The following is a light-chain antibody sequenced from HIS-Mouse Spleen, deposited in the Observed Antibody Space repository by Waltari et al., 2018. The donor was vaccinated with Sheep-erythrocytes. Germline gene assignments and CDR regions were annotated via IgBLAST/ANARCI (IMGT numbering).Light chain of an antibody. J-gene: IGKJ4*01. V-gene: IGKV4-1*01. CDR3: QQYYSTLT. Sequence: DIVMTQSPDSLAVSLGERATINCKSSQSVLYSSNNKNYLAWYQQKPGQPPKLLIYWASPRESGVPDLFSGSVSVTDFTLTISSLQAEDVAVYYCQQYYSTLTFGGGTK. CDR2: WAS. CDR1: QSVLYSSNNKNY.